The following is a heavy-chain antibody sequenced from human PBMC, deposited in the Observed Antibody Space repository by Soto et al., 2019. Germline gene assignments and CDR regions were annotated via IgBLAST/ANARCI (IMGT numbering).Heavy chain of an antibody. CDR1: GGSITTSGYY. V-gene: IGHV4-39*01. D-gene: IGHD6-19*01. CDR2: ISYSGNT. J-gene: IGHJ4*02. CDR3: ARLTIAVSGRVPDY. Sequence: QLQLPESGPGLVEPSETLSLTCPVSGGSITTSGYYWGWIRQPPGKGLEWIGTISYSGNTYYNPSLKSRVTISVDTSKNQFSLKLNSVPAADTAVYFCARLTIAVSGRVPDYWGQGTLVTVSS.